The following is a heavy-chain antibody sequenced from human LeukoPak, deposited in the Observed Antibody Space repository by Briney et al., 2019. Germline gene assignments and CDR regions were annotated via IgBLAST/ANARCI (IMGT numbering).Heavy chain of an antibody. D-gene: IGHD6-25*01. CDR3: AKSKGSSAPFDY. CDR1: GFTFSDYY. Sequence: PGGSLRLSCAASGFTFSDYYMSWIRQAPGKGLEWVSYISGSGSTIYYADSVKGRFTISRDNAKNSLYLQMNSLRAEDTAVYYCAKSKGSSAPFDYWGQGTLVTVSS. J-gene: IGHJ4*02. V-gene: IGHV3-11*04. CDR2: ISGSGSTI.